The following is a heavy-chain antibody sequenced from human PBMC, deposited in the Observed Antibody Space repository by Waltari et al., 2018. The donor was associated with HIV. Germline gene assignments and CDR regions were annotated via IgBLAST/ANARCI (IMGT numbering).Heavy chain of an antibody. J-gene: IGHJ4*02. CDR2: FWSDGVEI. CDR1: GFTFSNFA. V-gene: IGHV3-33*01. CDR3: ARGYSSSRWIPLYH. Sequence: QVQLVESGGGVVQPGTSLTLSCAVSGFTFSNFALHWVRQSPGKGLEWLAVFWSDGVEISYADSVKGRFTISKDSSQKTLYLHLTSLGAEDTALYYCARGYSSSRWIPLYHWGRGTLVTVSS. D-gene: IGHD4-4*01.